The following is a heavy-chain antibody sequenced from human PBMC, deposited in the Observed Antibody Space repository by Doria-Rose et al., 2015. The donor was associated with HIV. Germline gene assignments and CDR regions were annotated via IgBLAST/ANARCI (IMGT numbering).Heavy chain of an antibody. V-gene: IGHV2-26*01. Sequence: QVTLKESGPVLVKPTETLTLTCTVSGVSLSSPGMGVSWIRQPPGKALEWLANIFSDDERSYNTSLKSRLTISRGTSKSQVVLTMTDMDPVDTATYYCARIKSSRWYHKYYFDFWGQGTLVNVSA. J-gene: IGHJ4*02. D-gene: IGHD6-13*01. CDR1: GVSLSSPGMG. CDR2: IFSDDER. CDR3: ARIKSSRWYHKYYFDF.